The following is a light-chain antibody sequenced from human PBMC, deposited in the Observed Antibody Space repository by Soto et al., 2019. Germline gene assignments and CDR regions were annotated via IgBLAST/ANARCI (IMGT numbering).Light chain of an antibody. CDR3: QQSFYAPPT. J-gene: IGKJ1*01. V-gene: IGKV1-39*01. CDR1: QNIRTY. CDR2: ETS. Sequence: DIQLTQSPSSLSASVGDIVTITCRASQNIRTYLSWYQQKPGKAPKLLIYETSDLQTGVPSRFSGRGSGTDFTLTITSLQPEDFATYYCQQSFYAPPTFGQGTKVDIK.